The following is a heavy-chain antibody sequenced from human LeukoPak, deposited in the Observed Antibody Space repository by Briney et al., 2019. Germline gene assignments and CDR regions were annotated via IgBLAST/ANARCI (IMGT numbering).Heavy chain of an antibody. J-gene: IGHJ4*02. CDR2: ISSSGDIT. Sequence: GGSLRLSCAASGFTFSYYAMSWVRQAPGKGLEWVSAISSSGDITFYTYPVKGRFTISRDNSKNTLYLQMNSLRAEDTAVYYCAKDRPNYYESNGHYYRLNGDYWGQGTLVTVSS. CDR1: GFTFSYYA. D-gene: IGHD3-22*01. V-gene: IGHV3-23*01. CDR3: AKDRPNYYESNGHYYRLNGDY.